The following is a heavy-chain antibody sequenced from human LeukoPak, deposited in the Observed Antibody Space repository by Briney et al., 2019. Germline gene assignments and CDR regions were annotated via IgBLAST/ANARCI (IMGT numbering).Heavy chain of an antibody. CDR3: ARDAGGGATHFDY. CDR2: IWYDGSNK. CDR1: GFTFSSYG. D-gene: IGHD3-10*01. V-gene: IGHV3-33*01. Sequence: PGGSLRLSCAASGFTFSSYGMHWVRQAPGKGLEWVAVIWYDGSNKYYADSVKGRFTISRDNSKNTLYLQMNSLRAEDTAVYYCARDAGGGATHFDYWGQGTLVTVSS. J-gene: IGHJ4*02.